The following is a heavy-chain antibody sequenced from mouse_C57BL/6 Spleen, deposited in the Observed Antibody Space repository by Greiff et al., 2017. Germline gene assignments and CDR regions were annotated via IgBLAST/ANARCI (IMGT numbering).Heavy chain of an antibody. J-gene: IGHJ4*01. Sequence: VHLVESGPGLVQPSQSLSITCTVSGFSLTSYGVHWVRQSPGKGLEWLGVIWRGGSTDYNAAFMSRLSITKDNSKSQVFFKMNSLQADDTAIYYCAKRGYPYYAMDYWGQGTSVTVSS. CDR2: IWRGGST. V-gene: IGHV2-5*01. D-gene: IGHD5-1-1*01. CDR1: GFSLTSYG. CDR3: AKRGYPYYAMDY.